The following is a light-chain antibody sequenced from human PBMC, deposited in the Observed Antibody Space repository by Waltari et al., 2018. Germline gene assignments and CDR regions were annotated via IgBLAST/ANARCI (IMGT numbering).Light chain of an antibody. V-gene: IGKV4-1*01. Sequence: DIVMTQSPELLAVSLGERATINCTSSQSLLYSSNNKNYLAWYQQKPGQPPKLLFTWASTRQSGVPDRFSGSGSGTDFTLTISSLQAEDVAVYYCQQYYGAPPNTFGQGTKLEIK. CDR3: QQYYGAPPNT. J-gene: IGKJ2*01. CDR2: WAS. CDR1: QSLLYSSNNKNY.